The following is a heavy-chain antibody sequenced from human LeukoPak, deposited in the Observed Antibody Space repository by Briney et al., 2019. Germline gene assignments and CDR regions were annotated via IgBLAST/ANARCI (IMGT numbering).Heavy chain of an antibody. V-gene: IGHV4-34*01. CDR2: ISQSGSA. CDR1: GGYFSVYR. D-gene: IGHD2-8*01. Sequence: SGTLSLTCAVNGGYFSVYRWSWIRQPPGKGLEWIGKISQSGSATYNSPLKGRVSISADPSKNQFSLRLDSVTAADTAVYYCASSGCTNGVCHNLHWGQGTLVIVSS. J-gene: IGHJ4*02. CDR3: ASSGCTNGVCHNLH.